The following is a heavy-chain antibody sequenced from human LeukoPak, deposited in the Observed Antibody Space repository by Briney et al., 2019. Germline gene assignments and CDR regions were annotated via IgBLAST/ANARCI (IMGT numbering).Heavy chain of an antibody. CDR1: GYTFTSYD. CDR2: MNPNSGNT. Sequence: ASVKVSCKASGYTFTSYDINWVRQATGQGPEWMGWMNPNSGNTGYAQKFQGRVTITRNTSISTAYMELSSLRSEDTAVYYCARVVRFLERSRPRPYCYMDVWGKGTTVTVSS. J-gene: IGHJ6*03. V-gene: IGHV1-8*03. CDR3: ARVVRFLERSRPRPYCYMDV. D-gene: IGHD3-3*01.